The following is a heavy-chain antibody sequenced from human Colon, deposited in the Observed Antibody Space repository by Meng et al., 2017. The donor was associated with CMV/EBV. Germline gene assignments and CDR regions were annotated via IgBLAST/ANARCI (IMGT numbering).Heavy chain of an antibody. CDR3: ARAVLTDYYDSSGYYPFHYFDY. J-gene: IGHJ4*02. Sequence: SETLSLTCTVSGGSISSSSYYWGWIRQPPGKGLEWIGSIYYSGSTYYNPSLKSRVTISVDTSKNQFSLKLSSVTAADTAVYYCARAVLTDYYDSSGYYPFHYFDYWGQGTLVTVSS. D-gene: IGHD3-22*01. CDR1: GGSISSSSYY. V-gene: IGHV4-39*07. CDR2: IYYSGST.